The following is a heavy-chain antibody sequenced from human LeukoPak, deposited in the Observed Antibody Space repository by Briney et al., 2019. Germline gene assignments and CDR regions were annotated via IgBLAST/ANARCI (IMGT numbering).Heavy chain of an antibody. CDR3: ARGEQQLPTDY. CDR2: INHSGST. Sequence: PSETLSLTCAVYGGSFSGYYWSWIRQPPGKGLEWIGEINHSGSTNYNPSLKSRVTISVDTSKNQFSLKLSSVTAADTAVYYCARGEQQLPTDYWGQGTLVTVSS. V-gene: IGHV4-34*01. J-gene: IGHJ4*02. CDR1: GGSFSGYY. D-gene: IGHD6-13*01.